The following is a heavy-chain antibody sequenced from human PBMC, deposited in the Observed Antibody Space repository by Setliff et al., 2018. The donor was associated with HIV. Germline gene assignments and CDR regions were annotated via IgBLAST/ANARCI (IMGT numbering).Heavy chain of an antibody. CDR3: ARGGGSRAATSSYYYMDV. D-gene: IGHD2-15*01. CDR1: GGSISNYY. Sequence: SETLSLTCTVSGGSISNYYWSWIRQPPGKGLEWIGYIYSSGTTDYNPSLKSRVTMSVDTSNSHFSLKLASVTAADTAGYYCARGGGSRAATSSYYYMDVWGKGTTVTVSS. V-gene: IGHV4-4*08. J-gene: IGHJ6*03. CDR2: IYSSGTT.